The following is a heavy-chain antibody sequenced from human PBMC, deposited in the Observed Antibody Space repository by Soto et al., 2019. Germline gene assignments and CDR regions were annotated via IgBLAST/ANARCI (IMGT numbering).Heavy chain of an antibody. CDR1: GCTFSSYA. D-gene: IGHD6-6*01. CDR3: ARGPPIAAQEFDY. V-gene: IGHV1-69*13. Sequence: AVKVSCKASGCTFSSYAISWVRQAPGQGLEWMGGIIPIFGTANYAQKFQGRVTITADESTSTAYMELSSLRSEDTAVYYCARGPPIAAQEFDYWGQGTLVTVSS. CDR2: IIPIFGTA. J-gene: IGHJ4*02.